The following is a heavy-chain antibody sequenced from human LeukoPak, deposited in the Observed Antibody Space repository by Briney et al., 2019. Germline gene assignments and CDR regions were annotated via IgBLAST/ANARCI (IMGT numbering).Heavy chain of an antibody. Sequence: HSGGSLRLSCAASGFTFSSYAMSWVRQAPGKGLEWVSAISGSGGSTYYADSVKGRFTISRDNSKNTPSLQMNSLRGEDTAVYYCGNLGLLWFGELYQWGERTLVTVSS. CDR1: GFTFSSYA. CDR3: GNLGLLWFGELYQ. D-gene: IGHD3-10*01. V-gene: IGHV3-23*01. CDR2: ISGSGGST. J-gene: IGHJ4*02.